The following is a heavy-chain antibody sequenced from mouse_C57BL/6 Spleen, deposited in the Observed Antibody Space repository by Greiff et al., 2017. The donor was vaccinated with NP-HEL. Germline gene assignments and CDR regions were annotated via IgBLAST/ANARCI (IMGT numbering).Heavy chain of an antibody. Sequence: QVQLQQSGAELVRPGASVTLSCKASGYTFTDYEMHWVKQTPVHGLEWIGALDPETGGTAYNQKFKGKAILTADKSSSTAYMELRSLTSEDSAVYYCTRGGSSLDYAMDYWGQGTSVTVSS. CDR2: LDPETGGT. CDR3: TRGGSSLDYAMDY. J-gene: IGHJ4*01. V-gene: IGHV1-15*01. D-gene: IGHD1-1*01. CDR1: GYTFTDYE.